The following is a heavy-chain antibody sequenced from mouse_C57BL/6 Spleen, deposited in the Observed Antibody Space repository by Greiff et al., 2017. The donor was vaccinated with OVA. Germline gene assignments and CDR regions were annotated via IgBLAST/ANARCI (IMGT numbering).Heavy chain of an antibody. CDR3: ASCYGNYWDVDD. CDR1: GYTFTDYY. D-gene: IGHD2-1*01. Sequence: EVQLQQSGPELVKPGASVKISCKASGYTFTDYYMNWVKQRHGQSLEWIGDINPNNGGTSYNQKFKGKATLTVDKSSSTAYMELRSLTSEDSADDYCASCYGNYWDVDDWGKGTTVTVSS. J-gene: IGHJ1*03. V-gene: IGHV1-26*01. CDR2: INPNNGGT.